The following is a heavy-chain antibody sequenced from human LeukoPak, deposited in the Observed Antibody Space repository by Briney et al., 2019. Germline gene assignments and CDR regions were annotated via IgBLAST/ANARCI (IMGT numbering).Heavy chain of an antibody. CDR3: AXXXFSGYDFDFDY. D-gene: IGHD5-12*01. CDR1: GGTFSSYA. V-gene: IGHV1-69*04. CDR2: IIPILGIA. Sequence: GASVKVSCKASGGTFSSYAISWVRQAPGQGLEWMGRIIPILGIANYAQKFQGRVTITADKSTSTAYMELSSLRSEDTAVYYCAXXXFSGYDFDFDYWGQGTLATVSS. J-gene: IGHJ4*02.